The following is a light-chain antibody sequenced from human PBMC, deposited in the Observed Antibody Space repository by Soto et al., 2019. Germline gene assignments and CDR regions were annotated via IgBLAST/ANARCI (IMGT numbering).Light chain of an antibody. CDR1: SSDVGTHNF. CDR2: DVS. Sequence: QSALTQPASVSGSPGQSIAMSCTGTSSDVGTHNFVSWYQQHPGKAPKLNIYDVSNRPSGVSDRFFGSKSGNTASLTISGLQAEDEADYYCSSFTTTNTDVFGTGTKVTVL. CDR3: SSFTTTNTDV. V-gene: IGLV2-14*03. J-gene: IGLJ1*01.